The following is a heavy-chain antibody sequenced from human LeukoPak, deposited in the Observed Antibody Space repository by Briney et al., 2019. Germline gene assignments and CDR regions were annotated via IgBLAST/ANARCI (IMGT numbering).Heavy chain of an antibody. Sequence: GGSLRLSCAASGFTFSSCAMSWVRQAPGKGLEWVSAISGSGGSTYYADSVKGRFTISRDNSKNTLYLQMNSLRAEDTAVYYCANKRRDRGGRIYYYYGMDVWGQGTTVTVSS. V-gene: IGHV3-23*01. CDR3: ANKRRDRGGRIYYYYGMDV. D-gene: IGHD2-15*01. CDR1: GFTFSSCA. J-gene: IGHJ6*02. CDR2: ISGSGGST.